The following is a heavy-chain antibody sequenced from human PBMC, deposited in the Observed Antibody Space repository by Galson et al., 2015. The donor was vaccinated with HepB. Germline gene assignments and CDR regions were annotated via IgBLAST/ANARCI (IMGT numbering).Heavy chain of an antibody. Sequence: SLRLSCAASGFSFGTYAMHWIRQAPGRGLEWVSGISERGDITNYADSVKGRFTISRDNSRNTVDLQMNSLQAEDTAVYYCAKRVVSRNFESWGQGTLVTVSS. CDR3: AKRVVSRNFES. CDR1: GFSFGTYA. J-gene: IGHJ4*02. D-gene: IGHD2-2*01. V-gene: IGHV3-23*01. CDR2: ISERGDIT.